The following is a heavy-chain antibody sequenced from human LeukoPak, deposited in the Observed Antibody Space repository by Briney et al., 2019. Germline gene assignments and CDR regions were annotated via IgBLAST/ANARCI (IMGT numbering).Heavy chain of an antibody. CDR3: ARKYGGYADY. V-gene: IGHV3-48*02. D-gene: IGHD5-12*01. Sequence: GGSLRLSCAASGLTFGSYAMTWVRQAPGKGLEWVSHISGGSSSVYYADSVKGRFTISRDNAKNSLYLQMNSLRDEDTAVYYCARKYGGYADYWGQGTLVTVSS. J-gene: IGHJ4*02. CDR1: GLTFGSYA. CDR2: ISGGSSSV.